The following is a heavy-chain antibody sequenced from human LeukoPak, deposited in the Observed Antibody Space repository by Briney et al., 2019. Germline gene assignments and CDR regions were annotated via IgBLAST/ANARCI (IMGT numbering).Heavy chain of an antibody. D-gene: IGHD6-19*01. CDR3: ARENNSGWYRKAAFDY. CDR1: GYTFTGYY. CDR2: INPNGGGT. Sequence: ASVKVSCKASGYTFTGYYIHWVRQAPGQGLEWMGWINPNGGGTNYAQNFQGRVTMTRDTSISTAYMELSRLRSDDTAIYYCARENNSGWYRKAAFDYWGQGTLVTVSS. V-gene: IGHV1-2*02. J-gene: IGHJ4*02.